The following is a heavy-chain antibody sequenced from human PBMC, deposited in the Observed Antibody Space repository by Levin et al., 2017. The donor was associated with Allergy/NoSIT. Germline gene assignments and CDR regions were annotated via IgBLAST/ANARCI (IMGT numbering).Heavy chain of an antibody. J-gene: IGHJ6*02. CDR2: IIPILGIA. V-gene: IGHV1-69*02. Sequence: SVKVSCKASGGTFSSYTISWVRQAPGQGLEWMGRIIPILGIANYAQKFQGRVTITADKSTSTAYMELSSLRSEDTAVYYCARVIVVVPAAIGVRDYYGMDVWGQGTTVTVSS. D-gene: IGHD2-2*01. CDR1: GGTFSSYT. CDR3: ARVIVVVPAAIGVRDYYGMDV.